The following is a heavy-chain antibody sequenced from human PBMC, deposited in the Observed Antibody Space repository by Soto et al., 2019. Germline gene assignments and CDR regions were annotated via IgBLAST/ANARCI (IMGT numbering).Heavy chain of an antibody. CDR3: ARRVAAAGTRGFYYYYGMDV. CDR2: TYPGDSDT. V-gene: IGHV5-51*01. CDR1: GYSFTSYW. D-gene: IGHD6-13*01. J-gene: IGHJ6*02. Sequence: PGESLKISCKGSGYSFTSYWIGWVRQMPGKGLEWMGITYPGDSDTRYSPSFQGQVTISADKSISTAYLQWSSLKASDTAIYYCARRVAAAGTRGFYYYYGMDVWGQGTTVTVSS.